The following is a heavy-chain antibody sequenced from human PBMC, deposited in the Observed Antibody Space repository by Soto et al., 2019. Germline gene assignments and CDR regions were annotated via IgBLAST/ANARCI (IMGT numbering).Heavy chain of an antibody. J-gene: IGHJ6*02. D-gene: IGHD3-10*01. CDR3: AIPRFRGMDV. Sequence: EVQLVESGGGLVQPGGSLRLSCVGSGFRISNYFMSWVRQAPGKGLEWVANIKEDGSEKYYVESVKGRFTISRDNAKNSLYLQVNSLRDEDTAVYYCAIPRFRGMDVWGQGTTVTVSS. CDR2: IKEDGSEK. V-gene: IGHV3-7*03. CDR1: GFRISNYF.